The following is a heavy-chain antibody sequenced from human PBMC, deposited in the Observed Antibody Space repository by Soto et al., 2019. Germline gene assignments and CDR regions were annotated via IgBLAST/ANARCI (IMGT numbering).Heavy chain of an antibody. CDR1: GFTFSSYW. D-gene: IGHD5-12*01. CDR3: AEGSGYDPQFDY. CDR2: IKQDGSEK. J-gene: IGHJ4*02. V-gene: IGHV3-7*03. Sequence: GGSLRLSCAASGFTFSSYWMSWVRQAPGKGLEWVANIKQDGSEKYYVDSVKGRFTISRDNAKNSLYLQMNSLRAADTAVYYCAEGSGYDPQFDYWGQGTLVTVSS.